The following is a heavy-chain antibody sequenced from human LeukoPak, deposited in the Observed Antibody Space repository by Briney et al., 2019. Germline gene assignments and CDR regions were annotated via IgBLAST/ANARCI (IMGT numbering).Heavy chain of an antibody. V-gene: IGHV4-61*02. CDR1: GGSISSGSYY. D-gene: IGHD3-10*02. J-gene: IGHJ3*02. CDR3: ARVGRITMSERDAFDI. CDR2: IYTTGST. Sequence: SETLSLPCTVSGGSISSGSYYWSWIRQPAGKGLDWIGRIYTTGSTNYNPSLKSRVTISVDTSKNQFSLKLSSVTAADTAVYYCARVGRITMSERDAFDIWGQGTMVTVSS.